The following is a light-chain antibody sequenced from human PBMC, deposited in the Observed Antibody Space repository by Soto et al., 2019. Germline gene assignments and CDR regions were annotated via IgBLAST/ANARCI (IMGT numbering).Light chain of an antibody. CDR2: INS. V-gene: IGLV1-40*01. CDR1: SSNIGAGYD. CDR3: QSYESSLRGSV. J-gene: IGLJ3*02. Sequence: QSVLTQPPSVSGAPGQRVTISCTGSSSNIGAGYDVHWYQQVPGTAPKLLIYINSNRPSGVPDRFSGSKSGTSASLAITGLQAEDEADYYCQSYESSLRGSVFGGGTKVTVL.